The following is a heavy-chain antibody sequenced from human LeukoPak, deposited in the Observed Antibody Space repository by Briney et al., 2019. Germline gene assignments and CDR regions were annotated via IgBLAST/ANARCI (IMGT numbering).Heavy chain of an antibody. J-gene: IGHJ4*02. CDR3: AKDVNSSGYYLGFDY. D-gene: IGHD3-22*01. CDR1: GFTFRSYG. Sequence: GGSLRLSCEASGFTFRSYGMHWVRQAPGKGLEWVTTISGGGDKQYADHVKGRFTVSRDDSKNTLYLQMNSLRAEDTALYYCAKDVNSSGYYLGFDYWGQGTLVTVSS. CDR2: ISGGGDK. V-gene: IGHV3-23*01.